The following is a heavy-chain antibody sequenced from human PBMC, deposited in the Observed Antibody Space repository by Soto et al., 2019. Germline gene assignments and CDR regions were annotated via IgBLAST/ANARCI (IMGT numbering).Heavy chain of an antibody. Sequence: EVQLVESGGGLVQPGGSLRLSCAASGFAFSNYWMHWVRQAPGKGLLWVARIKFDGSSTYSADSVKGRFTISRDDAKNTLYLQMSGLRVDDTAVYYCARGAKNIYAMDVWGQGTTVTVSS. CDR2: IKFDGSST. J-gene: IGHJ6*02. V-gene: IGHV3-74*01. CDR3: ARGAKNIYAMDV. CDR1: GFAFSNYW.